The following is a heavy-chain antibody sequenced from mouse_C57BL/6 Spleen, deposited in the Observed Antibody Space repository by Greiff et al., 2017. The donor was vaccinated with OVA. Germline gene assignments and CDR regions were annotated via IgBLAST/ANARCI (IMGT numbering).Heavy chain of an antibody. J-gene: IGHJ2*01. CDR1: GYTFTDYY. V-gene: IGHV1-76*01. CDR2: IYPGSGNT. D-gene: IGHD2-4*01. Sequence: QVQLQQSGAELVRPGASVKLSCKASGYTFTDYYINWVKQRPGQGLEWIARIYPGSGNTYYNEKFKGKATLTAEKSSSTAYMQLSSLTSEDSAVYFCAREGDYDGYYFDYWGQGTTLTVSS. CDR3: AREGDYDGYYFDY.